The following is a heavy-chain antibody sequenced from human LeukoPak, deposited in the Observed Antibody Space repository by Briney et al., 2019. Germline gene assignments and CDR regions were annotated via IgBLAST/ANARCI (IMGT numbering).Heavy chain of an antibody. D-gene: IGHD1-26*01. V-gene: IGHV3-7*01. CDR3: ARDPSAAGSVPDY. CDR2: IKQDGSEK. Sequence: GGSLRLSCAASGFTFSSYWMSWVRQAPGKGLEWVANIKQDGSEKYYVDSVKGRFTISRDNAKNSLYLQMNSLRAEDTAVYYCARDPSAAGSVPDYWGQGTLVTVSS. J-gene: IGHJ4*02. CDR1: GFTFSSYW.